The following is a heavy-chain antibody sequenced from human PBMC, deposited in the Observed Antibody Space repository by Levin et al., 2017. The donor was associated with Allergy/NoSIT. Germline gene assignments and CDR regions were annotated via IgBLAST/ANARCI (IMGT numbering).Heavy chain of an antibody. D-gene: IGHD3-16*02. Sequence: LSLTCAASGFTFNRYAMSWVRQAPGKALEWVSAISDSGGSTYYADSVKGRFTISRDSSKNTLYLQMNSLRAEDTAVYYCAKDHDYVWGSYPDYWGQGTLVTVSS. J-gene: IGHJ4*02. CDR2: ISDSGGST. V-gene: IGHV3-23*01. CDR1: GFTFNRYA. CDR3: AKDHDYVWGSYPDY.